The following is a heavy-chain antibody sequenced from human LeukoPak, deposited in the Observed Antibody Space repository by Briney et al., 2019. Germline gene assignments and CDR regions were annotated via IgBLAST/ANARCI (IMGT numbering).Heavy chain of an antibody. CDR2: ISYDGSNK. J-gene: IGHJ3*02. D-gene: IGHD3-22*01. CDR1: GFTFSSYA. CDR3: ARGGDSSGYSDAFDI. Sequence: GRSLRLSCAASGFTFSSYAMHWVRQAPGKGLEWVAVISYDGSNKYYADSVKGRFTVSRDNSKNTLYLQMNSLRAEDTAVYYCARGGDSSGYSDAFDIWGQGTMVTVSS. V-gene: IGHV3-30-3*01.